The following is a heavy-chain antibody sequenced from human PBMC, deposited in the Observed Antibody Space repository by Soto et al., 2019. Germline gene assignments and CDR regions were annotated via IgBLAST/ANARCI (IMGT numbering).Heavy chain of an antibody. CDR2: INHSGST. V-gene: IGHV4-34*01. CDR3: ARGGRYSNLARATTPRNPNY. Sequence: SVTLSPSGAVYGGSFSGYYWSWIRQPPGKGLEWIGEINHSGSTNYNPSLKSRVTISVDTSKNQFSLKLSSVTAADTAVYYCARGGRYSNLARATTPRNPNYWGQGTLVTVSS. CDR1: GGSFSGYY. J-gene: IGHJ4*02. D-gene: IGHD4-4*01.